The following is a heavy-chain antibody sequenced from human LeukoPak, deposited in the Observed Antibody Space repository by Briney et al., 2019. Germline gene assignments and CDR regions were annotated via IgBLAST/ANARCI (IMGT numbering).Heavy chain of an antibody. Sequence: ASVKVSCKASGYTFTGYYMHWVRQAPGQGLEWMGWINPNSGGTNYAQKFQGRVTMTRDTSTSTAYMELSRLRSDDTAVYYCAREYSTPSNNYFDYWGQGTLVTVSS. CDR2: INPNSGGT. CDR1: GYTFTGYY. D-gene: IGHD1-26*01. J-gene: IGHJ4*02. CDR3: AREYSTPSNNYFDY. V-gene: IGHV1-2*02.